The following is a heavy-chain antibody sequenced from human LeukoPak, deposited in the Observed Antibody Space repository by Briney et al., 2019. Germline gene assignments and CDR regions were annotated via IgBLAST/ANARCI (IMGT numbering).Heavy chain of an antibody. CDR3: ARVVIAAAGINADYYYGMDV. V-gene: IGHV1-2*02. CDR1: GYTFTCYY. CDR2: INPNSGGT. D-gene: IGHD6-13*01. Sequence: ASVKVSCKASGYTFTCYYMHWVRQAPGQGLEWMGWINPNSGGTNYAQKFQGRVTMTRDTSISTAYMELSRLRSDDTAVYYCARVVIAAAGINADYYYGMDVWGQGTTVTVSS. J-gene: IGHJ6*02.